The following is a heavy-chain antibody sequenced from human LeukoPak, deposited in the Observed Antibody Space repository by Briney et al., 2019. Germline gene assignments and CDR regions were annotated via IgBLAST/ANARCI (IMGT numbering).Heavy chain of an antibody. CDR2: ISSSSSYI. D-gene: IGHD3-22*01. CDR3: ARAPYDSTGYETPLAFDI. CDR1: GFTFSTYT. Sequence: PGGSLRLSCAASGFTFSTYTMNWVSQAPGKGLECVSTISSSSSYIYYGDSVKGRFTISRDNAKTSLYLQMNSLRAEDTAVYYCARAPYDSTGYETPLAFDIWGQGTMVTVSS. J-gene: IGHJ3*02. V-gene: IGHV3-21*01.